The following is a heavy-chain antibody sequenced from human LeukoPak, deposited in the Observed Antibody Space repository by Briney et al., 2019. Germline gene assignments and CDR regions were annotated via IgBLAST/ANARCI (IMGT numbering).Heavy chain of an antibody. J-gene: IGHJ6*02. CDR1: GFPFSSYG. V-gene: IGHV3-21*01. CDR3: ARDMGEPVYGMDV. CDR2: ISGSSSYI. Sequence: PGRSLRLSCAASGFPFSSYGMHWVRQAPGKGLEWVSSISGSSSYIYYTDSVKGRFTISRDNAKNSLVLQMNSLRAEDTGVYYCARDMGEPVYGMDVWGQGTTVTVSS. D-gene: IGHD1-26*01.